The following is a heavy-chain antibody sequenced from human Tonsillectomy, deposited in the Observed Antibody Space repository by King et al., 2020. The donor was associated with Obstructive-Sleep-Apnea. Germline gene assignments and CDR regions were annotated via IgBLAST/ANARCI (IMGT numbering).Heavy chain of an antibody. CDR1: GGSISSYF. J-gene: IGHJ4*02. CDR3: ARRTGNYYPFDY. D-gene: IGHD3-22*01. V-gene: IGHV4-59*08. Sequence: QLQESGPGLVKPSETLSLTCTVSGGSISSYFWSWIRQPPGKGLEWIGYISYSGSTNYNPSLKSRVTISGDTSKNQFSLKLNSVTAADTAGYYCARRTGNYYPFDYWGQGTLVTVSS. CDR2: ISYSGST.